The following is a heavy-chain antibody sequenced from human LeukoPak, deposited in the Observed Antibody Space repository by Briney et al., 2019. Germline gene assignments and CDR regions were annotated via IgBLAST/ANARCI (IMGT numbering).Heavy chain of an antibody. CDR3: ARLGSSSWYETQYYNYYYMDV. Sequence: PGGSLRLSCAASGFTFSSYGMSWVRQAPGKGLEWVSAISGSGGSTYYADSVKGRFTISRDNSKNTLYLQMNSLRAEDTALYYCARLGSSSWYETQYYNYYYMDVWGKGTTVTVSS. D-gene: IGHD6-13*01. V-gene: IGHV3-23*01. CDR1: GFTFSSYG. J-gene: IGHJ6*03. CDR2: ISGSGGST.